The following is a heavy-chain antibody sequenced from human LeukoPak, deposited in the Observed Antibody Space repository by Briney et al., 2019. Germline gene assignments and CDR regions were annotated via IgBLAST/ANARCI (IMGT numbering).Heavy chain of an antibody. CDR1: GVTFNTER. CDR3: ARYYYDGRDSY. Sequence: GGSLRLSCAASGVTFNTERMSWVRQAPGMGLEWLSYINGAGDKTYYADSVRGRFTISRDNANNLLYLQMNSLRADDTAVYYCARYYYDGRDSYWGQGTLVTVSS. CDR2: INGAGDKT. D-gene: IGHD3-22*01. J-gene: IGHJ4*02. V-gene: IGHV3-48*04.